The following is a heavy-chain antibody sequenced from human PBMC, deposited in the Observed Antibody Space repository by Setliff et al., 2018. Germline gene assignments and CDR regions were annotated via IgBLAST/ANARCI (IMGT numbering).Heavy chain of an antibody. CDR1: GYTSTDYA. CDR2: IYTDNGNT. CDR3: ARGSRGFDY. V-gene: IGHV1-3*04. Sequence: ASVKVSCKASGYTSTDYAMHWVRQAPGQRLEWMGFIYTDNGNTKYSKNFQDRVAITRDTSASTAYMELSSLTSEDTAVYFCARGSRGFDYWGQGALVTVSS. J-gene: IGHJ4*02.